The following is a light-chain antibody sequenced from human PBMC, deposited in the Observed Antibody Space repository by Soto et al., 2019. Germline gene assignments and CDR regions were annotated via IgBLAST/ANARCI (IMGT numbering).Light chain of an antibody. J-gene: IGKJ4*01. Sequence: IQLTQSPSSLSASVGDSVTITCRASQGVSRYLSWYQQKPGRAPILLISAASTLQSGVPARFSGSGSGTDFTLSITSLQPEDFGTYYCQQLKTYPVTFGGGTKVEIK. CDR2: AAS. V-gene: IGKV1-9*01. CDR1: QGVSRY. CDR3: QQLKTYPVT.